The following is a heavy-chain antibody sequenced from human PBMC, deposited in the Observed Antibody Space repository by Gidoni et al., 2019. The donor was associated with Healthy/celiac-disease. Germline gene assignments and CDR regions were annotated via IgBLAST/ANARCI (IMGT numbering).Heavy chain of an antibody. CDR2: IYYSGST. V-gene: IGHV4-31*03. Sequence: QVQLQESGPGLVKPSQTLSLTCTVSGGSISIGGYYWSWIRQHPGKGLEWMGYIYYSGSTYYNPSLKSRVTISVDTSKNQFSLKLSSVTAADTAVYYCARLREPGYCTNGVCYEYWGQGTLVTVSS. D-gene: IGHD2-8*01. J-gene: IGHJ4*02. CDR1: GGSISIGGYY. CDR3: ARLREPGYCTNGVCYEY.